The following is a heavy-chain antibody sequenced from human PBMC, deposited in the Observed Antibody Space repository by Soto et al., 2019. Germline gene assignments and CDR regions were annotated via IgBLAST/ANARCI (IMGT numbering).Heavy chain of an antibody. J-gene: IGHJ5*02. CDR3: ARSAATKNWFDP. CDR2: IIPIFGTA. D-gene: IGHD5-12*01. CDR1: GGTFSSYA. Sequence: SVKVSCKASGGTFSSYAISWVRQAPGQGLEWMGGIIPIFGTANYAQKFQGRVTITADESTSTAYMELSSLRSEDTAVYYCARSAATKNWFDPWGQGTLVTVSS. V-gene: IGHV1-69*13.